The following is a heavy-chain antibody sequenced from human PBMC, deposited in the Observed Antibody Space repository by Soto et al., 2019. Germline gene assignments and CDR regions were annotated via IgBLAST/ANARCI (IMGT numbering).Heavy chain of an antibody. Sequence: QLQLQESGPGLVKPSETLSLTCTVSGGSISSSSYYWGWIRQPPGKGLEWIGSIYYRGNTYYNPSLKSRVTISVDTSKNQFCLQLSSVTAADTAVYYCAGEGGGYCSGGSCPVDYWGQGTLVTVSS. J-gene: IGHJ4*02. CDR3: AGEGGGYCSGGSCPVDY. D-gene: IGHD2-15*01. CDR2: IYYRGNT. CDR1: GGSISSSSYY. V-gene: IGHV4-39*01.